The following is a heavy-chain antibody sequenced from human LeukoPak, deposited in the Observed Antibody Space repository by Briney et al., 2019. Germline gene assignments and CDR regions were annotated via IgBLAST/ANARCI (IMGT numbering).Heavy chain of an antibody. CDR3: ARDSRYVDKYYYGMDV. J-gene: IGHJ6*02. V-gene: IGHV3-30*03. CDR2: ISYDGSNK. Sequence: GGSLRLSCAASGFTFSNYGMHWVRQAPGKGLEWVAVISYDGSNKYYADSVKGRFTISRDNSKNTLYLQMNSLRAEDTAVYYCARDSRYVDKYYYGMDVWGQGTTVTVSS. D-gene: IGHD5-12*01. CDR1: GFTFSNYG.